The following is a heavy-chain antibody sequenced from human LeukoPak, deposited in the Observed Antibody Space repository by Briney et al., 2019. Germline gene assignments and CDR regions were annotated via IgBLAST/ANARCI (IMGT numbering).Heavy chain of an antibody. Sequence: SETLSLTCAVSGASFTSYHWTWIRQPPGKGLEWIGDNYPGGTIRYNPSLESRVTISVDTSKNQFSLMLNSVTAADTALYYCARHVAHSSQIDSWGLGTLVTVSS. V-gene: IGHV4-4*09. D-gene: IGHD6-6*01. CDR2: NYPGGTI. J-gene: IGHJ4*02. CDR3: ARHVAHSSQIDS. CDR1: GASFTSYH.